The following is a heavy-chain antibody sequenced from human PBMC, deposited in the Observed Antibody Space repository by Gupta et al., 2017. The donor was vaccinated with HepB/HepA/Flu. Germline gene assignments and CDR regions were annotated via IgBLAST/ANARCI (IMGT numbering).Heavy chain of an antibody. V-gene: IGHV1-69*01. CDR2: IIPIFGTA. D-gene: IGHD2-2*01. Sequence: GQGLEWMGGIIPIFGTANYAQKFQGRVTITADESTSTAYMELSSLRSEDTAVYYCARDFDIVVVPGTNWKYVLDAFDIWGQGTMVTVSS. J-gene: IGHJ3*02. CDR3: ARDFDIVVVPGTNWKYVLDAFDI.